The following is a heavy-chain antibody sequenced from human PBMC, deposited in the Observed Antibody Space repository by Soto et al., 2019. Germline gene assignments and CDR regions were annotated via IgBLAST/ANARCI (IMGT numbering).Heavy chain of an antibody. CDR3: AKVFGVASPGIYYYYFMDV. CDR2: LTGSGDNT. CDR1: GFTFSNYA. V-gene: IGHV3-23*01. J-gene: IGHJ6*03. Sequence: EVQLLESGGGLVQPGGSLRLSCAASGFTFSNYAMSWVRQAPGKGLEWVSSLTGSGDNTYHADSVKGRFTISRDNSKNTLSLQMNRLRAEDAAVYYCAKVFGVASPGIYYYYFMDVFGKGPTVTVSS. D-gene: IGHD3-3*01.